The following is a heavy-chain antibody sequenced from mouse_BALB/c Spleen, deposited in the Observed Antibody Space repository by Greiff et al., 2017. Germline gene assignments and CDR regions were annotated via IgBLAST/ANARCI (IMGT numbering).Heavy chain of an antibody. J-gene: IGHJ4*01. CDR2: ISSGGSYT. CDR3: ARHMDRYDGPYYYAMDY. D-gene: IGHD2-14*01. CDR1: GFTFSSYG. Sequence: EVQLQESGGDLVKPGGSLKLSCAASGFTFSSYGMSWVRQTPDKRLEWVATISSGGSYTYYPDSVKGRFTISRDNAKNTLYLQMSSLKSEDTAMYYCARHMDRYDGPYYYAMDYWGQGTSVTVSS. V-gene: IGHV5-6*01.